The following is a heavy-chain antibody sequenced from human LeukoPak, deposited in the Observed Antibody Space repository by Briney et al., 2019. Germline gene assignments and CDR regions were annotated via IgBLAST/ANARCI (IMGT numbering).Heavy chain of an antibody. Sequence: GGSLRLSCAASGFTFSSYEMNWVRQAPGKGLEWVSYISSSGSTIYYADSVKGRFTISRDNAKNSLYLQLNSLRAEDTAVYYCARDGFVWASGIDYGWFDYWGRGTLVTVSS. D-gene: IGHD4-17*01. CDR1: GFTFSSYE. CDR3: ARDGFVWASGIDYGWFDY. CDR2: ISSSGSTI. V-gene: IGHV3-48*03. J-gene: IGHJ4*02.